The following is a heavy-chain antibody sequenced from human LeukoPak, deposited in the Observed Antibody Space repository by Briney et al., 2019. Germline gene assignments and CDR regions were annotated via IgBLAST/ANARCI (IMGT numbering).Heavy chain of an antibody. D-gene: IGHD3-3*01. J-gene: IGHJ4*02. CDR1: GFTFSSYG. CDR3: AKEGDFWSGYYSHDY. CDR2: IRYDGSNK. V-gene: IGHV3-30*02. Sequence: GGSLRLSCAASGFTFSSYGMHWVRQAPGKGLEWVAFIRYDGSNKYYADSVKGRFTISRDNSKNTLYLQMNSLRAEDTAVYYCAKEGDFWSGYYSHDYWGQGTLVSVSS.